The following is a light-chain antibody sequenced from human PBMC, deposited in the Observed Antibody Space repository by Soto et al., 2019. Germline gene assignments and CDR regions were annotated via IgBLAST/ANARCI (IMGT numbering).Light chain of an antibody. V-gene: IGKV1-39*01. J-gene: IGKJ4*01. CDR3: LQDYSPLLA. CDR1: QSIASF. CDR2: DTS. Sequence: DIQMTQSPSSLSASIGDTVTITCRASQSIASFLNWLQLKPGKAPKLLISDTSTLQSGVPSRFSGGGSGTEFTLTIRSLQPEDSALYFCLQDYSPLLAFGAETRVEIK.